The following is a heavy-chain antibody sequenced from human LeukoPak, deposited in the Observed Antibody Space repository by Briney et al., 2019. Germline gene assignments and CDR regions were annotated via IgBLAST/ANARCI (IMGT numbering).Heavy chain of an antibody. Sequence: SETLSLTCTVSGGSISSGSYYWSWIRQPAGKGLEWIGRIYTSGSTNYNPSLKSRVTISVDTSKNQFSLKLSSVTAADTAVYYCARDKEELELLYYFDYWGQGTLVTVSS. V-gene: IGHV4-61*02. CDR1: GGSISSGSYY. D-gene: IGHD1-7*01. J-gene: IGHJ4*02. CDR3: ARDKEELELLYYFDY. CDR2: IYTSGST.